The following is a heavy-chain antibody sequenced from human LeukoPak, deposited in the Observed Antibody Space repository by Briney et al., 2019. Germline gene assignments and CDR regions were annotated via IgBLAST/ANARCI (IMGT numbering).Heavy chain of an antibody. J-gene: IGHJ4*02. CDR2: ISYSGST. D-gene: IGHD3-16*02. CDR1: GGSISSYY. CDR3: ARYVWGSYPTFEDY. V-gene: IGHV4-59*01. Sequence: SETLSLTCTVSGGSISSYYWSWIRQPPGKGLEWIGYISYSGSTNYNPSLKSRVTISVDTSKNQFSLKLSSVTAADTAVYYCARYVWGSYPTFEDYWGPGTLVTVSS.